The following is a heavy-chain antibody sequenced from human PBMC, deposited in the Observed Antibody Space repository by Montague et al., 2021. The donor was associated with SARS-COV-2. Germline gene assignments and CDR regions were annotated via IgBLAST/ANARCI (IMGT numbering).Heavy chain of an antibody. CDR2: ISSSGGGSTK. D-gene: IGHD2-21*01. J-gene: IGHJ6*02. V-gene: IGHV3-48*03. Sequence: SLRLSRAASGFIFSSYEMNWVRQAPGKGLEWISYISSSGGGSTKXXTYSVKGRFTISRDNAKNSLYLQMNSLRVEDTAIYYCARDRDWDDWCGMDVWGQGTTVTVSS. CDR1: GFIFSSYE. CDR3: ARDRDWDDWCGMDV.